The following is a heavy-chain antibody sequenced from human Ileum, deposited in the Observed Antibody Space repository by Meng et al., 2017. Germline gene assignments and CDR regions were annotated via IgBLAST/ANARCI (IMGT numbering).Heavy chain of an antibody. CDR3: AKDLVLYGSGSYYFDY. CDR2: ISGSGGST. D-gene: IGHD3-10*01. CDR1: GFTFSSYA. Sequence: GESLKISCAASGFTFSSYAMGWVRQAPGKGLEWVSAISGSGGSTYYADSVKGRFTISRDNSKNTLYLQMNSLRAEDTAVYYCAKDLVLYGSGSYYFDYWGQGTLVTVSS. V-gene: IGHV3-23*01. J-gene: IGHJ4*02.